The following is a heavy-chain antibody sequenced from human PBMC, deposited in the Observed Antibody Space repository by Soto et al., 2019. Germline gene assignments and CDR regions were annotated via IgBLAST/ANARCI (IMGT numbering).Heavy chain of an antibody. V-gene: IGHV3-23*01. D-gene: IGHD1-26*01. Sequence: GGSLRLSCSASGFRFGDYAMGWVRQAPGKGLEWVSALSDRGVNTYYADSVKGRFTISRDNSKNTLFLQMNSLRAEDTAVYYCSKRMGSTGGTFDYWGQGTLVTVSS. CDR1: GFRFGDYA. CDR3: SKRMGSTGGTFDY. J-gene: IGHJ4*02. CDR2: LSDRGVNT.